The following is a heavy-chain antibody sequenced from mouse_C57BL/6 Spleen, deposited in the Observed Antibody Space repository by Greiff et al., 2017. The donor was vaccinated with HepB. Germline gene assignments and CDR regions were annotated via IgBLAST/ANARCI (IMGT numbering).Heavy chain of an antibody. Sequence: VQGVESGAELVRPGASVTLSCKASGYTFTDYEMHWVKQTPVHGLEWIGAIDPETGGTAYNQKFKGKAILTADKSSSTAYMELRSLTSEDSAVYYCTRGTTVVASDVWGTGTTVTVSS. J-gene: IGHJ1*03. CDR2: IDPETGGT. CDR1: GYTFTDYE. CDR3: TRGTTVVASDV. D-gene: IGHD1-1*01. V-gene: IGHV1-15*01.